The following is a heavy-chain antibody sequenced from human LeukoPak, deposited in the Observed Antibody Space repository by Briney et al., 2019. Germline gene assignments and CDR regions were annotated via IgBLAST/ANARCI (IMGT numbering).Heavy chain of an antibody. CDR1: GYTFTSYD. V-gene: IGHV1-8*03. D-gene: IGHD1-1*01. CDR2: MNPNSGNT. Sequence: ASVKVSCKASGYTFTSYDINWVRQATGQGLAWMGWMNPNSGNTGYAQKFQGRVTITRNTSISTAYMELSSLRSEDTAVYYCARRLVGSLDYYYYMDVWGKGTTVTVSS. J-gene: IGHJ6*03. CDR3: ARRLVGSLDYYYYMDV.